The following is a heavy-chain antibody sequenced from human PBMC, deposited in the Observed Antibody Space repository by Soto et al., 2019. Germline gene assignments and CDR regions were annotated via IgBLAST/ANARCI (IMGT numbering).Heavy chain of an antibody. Sequence: PGGSLRLSCEASGFIFSVSTIHWVRQASGKGLEWVGRMRSRSDNYATAYAASMEGRFTISRDDSKNTAYLQMNSLKTEDTAVYYCTKPRSSLQWPPFDPWGHGTQVTVSS. CDR3: TKPRSSLQWPPFDP. D-gene: IGHD6-19*01. CDR2: MRSRSDNYAT. CDR1: GFIFSVST. J-gene: IGHJ5*02. V-gene: IGHV3-73*01.